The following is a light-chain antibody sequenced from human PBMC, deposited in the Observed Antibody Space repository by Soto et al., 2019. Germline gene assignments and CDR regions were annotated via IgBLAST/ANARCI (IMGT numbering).Light chain of an antibody. V-gene: IGLV2-14*04. CDR3: SSYTSSSTLGYV. CDR2: DVS. J-gene: IGLJ1*01. Sequence: TSRDVWGYNYVSWYQQHPGKAPKLMIYDVSNRPSGVSNRFSGSKSGNTASLTISGLQAEDEADYYCSSYTSSSTLGYVFGTGTKVTVL. CDR1: SRDVWGYNY.